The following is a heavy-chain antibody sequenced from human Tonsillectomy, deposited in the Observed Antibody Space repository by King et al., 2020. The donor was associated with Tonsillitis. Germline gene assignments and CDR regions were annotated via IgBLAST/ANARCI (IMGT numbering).Heavy chain of an antibody. J-gene: IGHJ4*02. CDR1: GYSFTTYW. V-gene: IGHV5-51*01. Sequence: QLVQSGAEVKKPGESLKISCKGSGYSFTTYWIAWVRQMPGKGLEWMGIIDPGDSDIKYSPSFQGQVTISADKSITTAYLHWSSLKASDTVMYYCARRPGFWSGSSFDYWGQGTLVTVSS. D-gene: IGHD3-3*01. CDR2: IDPGDSDI. CDR3: ARRPGFWSGSSFDY.